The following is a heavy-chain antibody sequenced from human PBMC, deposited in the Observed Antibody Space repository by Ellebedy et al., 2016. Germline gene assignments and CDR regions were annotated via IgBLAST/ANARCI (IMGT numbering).Heavy chain of an antibody. CDR2: ISTTGSTI. V-gene: IGHV3-11*01. J-gene: IGHJ5*02. CDR3: ARGVGSGWFDP. Sequence: GGSLRLSCAASGFSFSDYYMSWIRQAPGKGLEWVSFISTTGSTISYADSVKGRFTVSRDNAKNSLFLQMNSLRADDTAVYYCARGVGSGWFDPWGQGTLVTVSS. CDR1: GFSFSDYY. D-gene: IGHD2-15*01.